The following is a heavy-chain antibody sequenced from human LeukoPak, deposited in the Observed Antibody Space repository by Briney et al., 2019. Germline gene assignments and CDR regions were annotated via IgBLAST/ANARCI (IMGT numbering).Heavy chain of an antibody. V-gene: IGHV4-59*08. D-gene: IGHD6-19*01. Sequence: PSETLSLTCTVSGGSISGYYWSWIRQPPGKGPEWIGYIYYSGSTNYNPSLKSRVTISVDTSKNQFSLKMSSVTAADTAVYYCARLASSGWSHCDYWGQGILVTVSS. CDR3: ARLASSGWSHCDY. CDR2: IYYSGST. CDR1: GGSISGYY. J-gene: IGHJ4*02.